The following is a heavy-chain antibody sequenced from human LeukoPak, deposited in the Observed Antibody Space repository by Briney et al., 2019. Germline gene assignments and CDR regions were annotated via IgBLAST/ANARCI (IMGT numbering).Heavy chain of an antibody. CDR3: ARPRYMTTVTNNYMDV. CDR1: GFTFSIYS. Sequence: GGSLRLSCAASGFTFSIYSMNWVRQAPGEGLEGVSSISSSSSYIYYADSVKGRFTISRDNAKNSLYLQMTSLRAEDTAVYYCARPRYMTTVTNNYMDVWGKGTTVTISS. J-gene: IGHJ6*03. V-gene: IGHV3-21*01. D-gene: IGHD4-17*01. CDR2: ISSSSSYI.